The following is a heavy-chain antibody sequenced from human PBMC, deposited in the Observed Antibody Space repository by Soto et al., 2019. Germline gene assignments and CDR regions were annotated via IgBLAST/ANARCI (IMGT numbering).Heavy chain of an antibody. CDR3: AGGRIVVVGSRAYYGMDV. Sequence: QVHLLLQSGAEVKKPGSSVKVSCKASGGTPSNSAISWVRQAPGQGLAWMGGIIPVFGLVKYAQNFQGRVTTTADESTNPAYMELSSLRPEDTAVYYCAGGRIVVVGSRAYYGMDVWGQGTTVTVSS. CDR1: GGTPSNSA. J-gene: IGHJ6*02. D-gene: IGHD3-22*01. V-gene: IGHV1-69*01. CDR2: IIPVFGLV.